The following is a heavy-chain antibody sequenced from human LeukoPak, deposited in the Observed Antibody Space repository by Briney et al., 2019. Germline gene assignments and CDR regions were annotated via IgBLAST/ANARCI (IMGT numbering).Heavy chain of an antibody. V-gene: IGHV3-66*01. D-gene: IGHD6-13*01. Sequence: GGSQRLSCAASGFTLSSNYMSWVRQAPGKGLEWVSVIYSGGSTYYADSVKGRFTISRDNSKNTLYLQMNSLRAEDTAVYYCAGGARRQQPFDYWGQGTLVTVSS. CDR2: IYSGGST. CDR1: GFTLSSNY. CDR3: AGGARRQQPFDY. J-gene: IGHJ4*02.